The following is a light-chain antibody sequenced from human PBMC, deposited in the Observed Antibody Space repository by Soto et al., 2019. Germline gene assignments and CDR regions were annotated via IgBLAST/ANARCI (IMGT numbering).Light chain of an antibody. CDR2: EVS. J-gene: IGLJ2*01. CDR3: CAYTSDFTLPL. V-gene: IGLV2-14*01. CDR1: SSDVGGYDY. Sequence: QSALTQPASVSGSPGQSITISCTGTSSDVGGYDYVSWYQHHPGKAPKLMIYEVSSRPSGVSDRFSGSKSGNTASLTISGLQTEDEADYYCCAYTSDFTLPLFGGGTK.